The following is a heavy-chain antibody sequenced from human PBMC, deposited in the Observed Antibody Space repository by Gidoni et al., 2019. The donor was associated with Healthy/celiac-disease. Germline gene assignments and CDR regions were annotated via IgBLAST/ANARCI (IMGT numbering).Heavy chain of an antibody. D-gene: IGHD1-7*01. CDR3: ARDRVRYNWNSGAFDI. J-gene: IGHJ3*02. CDR1: GYTLTSYG. Sequence: QVQLVQSGAEVKKPGASVKVSCKASGYTLTSYGISWVRQAPGQGLEWMGWISAYNGNTNNAQKLQGRVTMTTDTSTRTAYMELRSLRSDDTAVYYCARDRVRYNWNSGAFDIWGQGTMVTVSS. V-gene: IGHV1-18*01. CDR2: ISAYNGNT.